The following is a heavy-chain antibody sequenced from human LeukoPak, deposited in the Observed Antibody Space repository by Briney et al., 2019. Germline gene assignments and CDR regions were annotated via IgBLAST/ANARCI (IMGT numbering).Heavy chain of an antibody. D-gene: IGHD2-2*01. Sequence: SQTLSLTCTVSGGSISSGGYYWSWIRQHPGKGLEWIGYIYYSGSTYYNPSLKSRVTISVDTSKNQFSLKLSSVTAADTAVHYCARAPILGYCSSTSCSGWFDPWGQGTLVTVSS. CDR1: GGSISSGGYY. CDR2: IYYSGST. J-gene: IGHJ5*02. CDR3: ARAPILGYCSSTSCSGWFDP. V-gene: IGHV4-31*03.